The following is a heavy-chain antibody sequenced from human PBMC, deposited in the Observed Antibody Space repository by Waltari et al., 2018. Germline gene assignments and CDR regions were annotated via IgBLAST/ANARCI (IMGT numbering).Heavy chain of an antibody. Sequence: DVQLVEFGGGLVQPGGALGLSCGGSGSPFRTFWMHWVRHGPGTGLMWVSRIDSDGSSTSYEDSVRGRFTISRDNAKNTLYLQMNSVRDEDTAVYYCGRARVQGVKYFDYWGRGTLVTVSS. V-gene: IGHV3-74*01. J-gene: IGHJ4*02. CDR1: GSPFRTFW. CDR2: IDSDGSST. CDR3: GRARVQGVKYFDY. D-gene: IGHD3-10*01.